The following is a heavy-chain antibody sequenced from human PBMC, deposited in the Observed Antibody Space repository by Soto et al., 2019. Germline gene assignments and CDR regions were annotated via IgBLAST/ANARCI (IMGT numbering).Heavy chain of an antibody. Sequence: QVQLVQSGAEVKKPGSSVKVSCKASGGTFSSYAISWVRQAPGQGLEWMGGIIPIFGTANYAQKFQGRVTITADESASTNYMAMSTMRSEDRTGNYCTSLYHSVNCRGTSKYSTHNYSMGVWGRGNTVTVS. CDR3: TSLYHSVNCRGTSKYSTHNYSMGV. CDR1: GGTFSSYA. V-gene: IGHV1-69*01. J-gene: IGHJ6*02. CDR2: IIPIFGTA. D-gene: IGHD2-2*01.